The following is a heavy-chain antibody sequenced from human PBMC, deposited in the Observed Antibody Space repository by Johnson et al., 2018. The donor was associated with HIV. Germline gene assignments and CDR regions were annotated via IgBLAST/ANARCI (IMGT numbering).Heavy chain of an antibody. D-gene: IGHD1-26*01. J-gene: IGHJ3*02. Sequence: VQLVESGGGLVQPGGSLRLSCAASGFTFDDYGMSWVRQAPGKGLEWVSGINWNGGRTGYADSVKGRFTISRDNAKNSLYLQMNSLRAEDTAVYYCARSIVGAIVDAFDMWGQATMVTVSS. CDR3: ARSIVGAIVDAFDM. CDR1: GFTFDDYG. V-gene: IGHV3-20*04. CDR2: INWNGGRT.